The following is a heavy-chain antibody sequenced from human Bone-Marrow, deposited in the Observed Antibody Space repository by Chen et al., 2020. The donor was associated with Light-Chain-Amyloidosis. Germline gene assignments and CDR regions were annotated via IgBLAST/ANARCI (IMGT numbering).Heavy chain of an antibody. CDR2: IYPDDSDA. V-gene: IGHV5-51*01. CDR1: GYTFPNYW. J-gene: IGHJ4*02. Sequence: EVQLEQSGPEVKKPGESLKISCKGSGYTFPNYWIGWVRQMRGKGLERMGVIYPDDSDARYSPPFEGQVIISADKAITSAYLQWRRLKASDTAMYYCASLRDGYNLFYWGQGTLVTVSS. D-gene: IGHD1-1*01. CDR3: ASLRDGYNLFY.